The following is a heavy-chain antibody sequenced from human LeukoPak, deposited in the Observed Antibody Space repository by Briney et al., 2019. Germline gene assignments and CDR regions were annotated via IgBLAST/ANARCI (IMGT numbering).Heavy chain of an antibody. Sequence: GGSLRLSCAASGFTFSSYEMNWVRQAPGKGLEWVSYISSSGSTIYYADSVKGRFTISRDNAKNSLYLQMNSLRTEDKALYYCAKGSGTYQGPFDNWGQGTLVTVSS. CDR1: GFTFSSYE. CDR2: ISSSGSTI. CDR3: AKGSGTYQGPFDN. V-gene: IGHV3-48*03. J-gene: IGHJ4*02. D-gene: IGHD1-26*01.